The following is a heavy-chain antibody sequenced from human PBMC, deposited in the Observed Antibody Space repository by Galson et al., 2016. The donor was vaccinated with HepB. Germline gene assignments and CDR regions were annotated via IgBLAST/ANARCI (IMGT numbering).Heavy chain of an antibody. CDR3: AAHSSGWFLPY. CDR1: DFTVSDNY. Sequence: SLRLSCAAYDFTVSDNYMSWVRQAPGKGLEWVSIIYSDGSSYYADSVRGRFTISRDRSKNTLYLQMNSLKGEDTAMYYCAAHSSGWFLPYWGQGTLVTVSS. J-gene: IGHJ4*02. D-gene: IGHD6-19*01. CDR2: IYSDGSS. V-gene: IGHV3-53*01.